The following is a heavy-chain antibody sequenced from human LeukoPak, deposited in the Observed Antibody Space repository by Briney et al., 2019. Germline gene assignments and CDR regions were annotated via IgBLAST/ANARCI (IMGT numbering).Heavy chain of an antibody. CDR3: ARQGRITIFGVVTNWFDP. D-gene: IGHD3-3*01. Sequence: SETLSLTCTVSGGSISSYYWGWIRQPPGKGLEWIGSIYYSGSTYYNPSLKSRVTISVDTSKNQFSLKLSSVTAADTAVYYCARQGRITIFGVVTNWFDPWGQGTLVTVSS. CDR1: GGSISSYY. CDR2: IYYSGST. V-gene: IGHV4-39*01. J-gene: IGHJ5*02.